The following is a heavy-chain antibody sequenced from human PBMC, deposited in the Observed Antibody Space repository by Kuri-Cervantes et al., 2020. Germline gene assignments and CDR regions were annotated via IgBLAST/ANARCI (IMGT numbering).Heavy chain of an antibody. Sequence: GESLKISCAASGFTFSSYSMNWVRQAPEKGLEWVSSITSTSNYIYYADSVKGRFTISRDNAKNSLYLQMNSLRAEDTAVYYCAPGRWFMELGPYYWGQGTLVTVSS. V-gene: IGHV3-21*01. CDR3: APGRWFMELGPYY. J-gene: IGHJ4*02. CDR1: GFTFSSYS. D-gene: IGHD2-15*01. CDR2: ITSTSNYI.